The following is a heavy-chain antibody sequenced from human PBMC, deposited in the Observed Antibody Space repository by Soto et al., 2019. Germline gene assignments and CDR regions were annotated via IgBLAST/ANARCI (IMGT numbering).Heavy chain of an antibody. J-gene: IGHJ6*03. V-gene: IGHV5-51*01. Sequence: GESLKISCKGSGYSFTSYWIGWVRQMPGKGLEWMGIIYPGDSDTRYSPSFQGQVTISADKSISTAYLQWSSLKASDTAMYYCARARRIAAPMGSYYSTDVWGKGPTVTVSS. D-gene: IGHD6-6*01. CDR1: GYSFTSYW. CDR3: ARARRIAAPMGSYYSTDV. CDR2: IYPGDSDT.